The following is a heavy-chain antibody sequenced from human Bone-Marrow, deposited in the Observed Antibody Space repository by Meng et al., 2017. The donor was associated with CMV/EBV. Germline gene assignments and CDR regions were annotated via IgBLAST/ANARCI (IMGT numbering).Heavy chain of an antibody. V-gene: IGHV3-15*01. CDR3: ATDTPPYWNLDY. CDR1: GFTFGDYA. D-gene: IGHD1-1*01. CDR2: IKNKADGGTT. Sequence: GESLKISCTASGFTFGDYAMSWVRQAPGKGLEWVGHIKNKADGGTTDYAAPVKGRFTISRDDSKTTLYLQMNSLRIEDTAVYYCATDTPPYWNLDYWGQGALVTVSS. J-gene: IGHJ4*02.